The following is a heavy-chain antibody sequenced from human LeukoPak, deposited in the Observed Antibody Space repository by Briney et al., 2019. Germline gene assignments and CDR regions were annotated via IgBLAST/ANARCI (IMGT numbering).Heavy chain of an antibody. CDR1: GGSISSSNW. Sequence: SETLSLTCTVSGGSISSSNWWSWVRPPPGKGLEWIGEIYHSGSTNYNPSLKRRVTISVDKSKNQFSLKLSSVTAADTAVYYCARVQLEPHDAFDIWGQGTMVTVSS. CDR3: ARVQLEPHDAFDI. J-gene: IGHJ3*02. CDR2: IYHSGST. D-gene: IGHD1-1*01. V-gene: IGHV4-4*02.